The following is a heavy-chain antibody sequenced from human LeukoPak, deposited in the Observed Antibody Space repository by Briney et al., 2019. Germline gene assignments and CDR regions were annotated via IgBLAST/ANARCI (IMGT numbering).Heavy chain of an antibody. CDR2: ISYSGST. CDR3: ARQGYCTNGVCYNPQTYYYHYYMDV. J-gene: IGHJ6*03. Sequence: SETLSLTCTVSGYSISSGYYWGWIRQPPGKGLEWIGSISYSGSTYYNPSLTSRVTISVDTSKNQFSLKLSSVTAADTAVYYCARQGYCTNGVCYNPQTYYYHYYMDVWGKGTTVTVSS. D-gene: IGHD2-8*01. V-gene: IGHV4-38-2*02. CDR1: GYSISSGYY.